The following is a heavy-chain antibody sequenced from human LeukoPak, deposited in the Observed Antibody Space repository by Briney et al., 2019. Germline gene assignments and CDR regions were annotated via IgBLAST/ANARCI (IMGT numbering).Heavy chain of an antibody. D-gene: IGHD3-3*01. Sequence: GGSLRLSCAASGFTFSSYAMSWVRQAPGKGLEWVSYISSSSSTIYYADSVKGRFTISRDNAKNSLYLQMNSLRAEDTAVYYCASGTKKKYTIFGVVKNWFDPWGQGTLVTVSS. V-gene: IGHV3-48*01. J-gene: IGHJ5*02. CDR1: GFTFSSYA. CDR2: ISSSSSTI. CDR3: ASGTKKKYTIFGVVKNWFDP.